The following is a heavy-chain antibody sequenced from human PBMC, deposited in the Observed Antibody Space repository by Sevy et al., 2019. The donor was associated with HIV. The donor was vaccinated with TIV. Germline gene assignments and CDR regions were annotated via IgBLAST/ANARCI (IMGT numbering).Heavy chain of an antibody. Sequence: GGSLRLSCVASGFNFSTYSMHWVRQAPGKGLEWVSYVSSSSSTKYYADSVKGRFIISRDNAKNSLHLQMNSLRAEDTALYYCARDGPXDXLVXXXXWGQGTLVTVSS. D-gene: IGHD6-13*01. CDR1: GFNFSTYS. CDR2: VSSSSSTK. V-gene: IGHV3-48*01. J-gene: IGHJ4*02. CDR3: ARDGPXDXLVXXXX.